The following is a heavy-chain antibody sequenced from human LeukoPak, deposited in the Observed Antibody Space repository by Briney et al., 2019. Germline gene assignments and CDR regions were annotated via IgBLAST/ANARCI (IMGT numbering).Heavy chain of an antibody. Sequence: SETLSLTCAVSGGSINSGGYSWSWIRQPPGKGLEWIGYIYHSGSTYYNPSLKSRVTISVDRSKNQFSLKLSSVTAADTAVYYCARVDCSGGSCFRRDYYGMDVWGQGTTVTVSS. D-gene: IGHD2-15*01. V-gene: IGHV4-30-2*01. J-gene: IGHJ6*02. CDR3: ARVDCSGGSCFRRDYYGMDV. CDR2: IYHSGST. CDR1: GGSINSGGYS.